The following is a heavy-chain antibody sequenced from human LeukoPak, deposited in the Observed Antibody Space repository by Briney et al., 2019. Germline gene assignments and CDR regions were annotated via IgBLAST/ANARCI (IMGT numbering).Heavy chain of an antibody. Sequence: ASVKVSCKASGGTFSGYGISWVRQAPGQGLEWMGGIIPIFGTTDYAQKFQGRVTITADESATTGYMELSSLKSEDTALYYCAREVKDGYNFYFDYWGQGTLVTVSS. D-gene: IGHD5-24*01. V-gene: IGHV1-69*13. CDR2: IIPIFGTT. CDR3: AREVKDGYNFYFDY. J-gene: IGHJ4*02. CDR1: GGTFSGYG.